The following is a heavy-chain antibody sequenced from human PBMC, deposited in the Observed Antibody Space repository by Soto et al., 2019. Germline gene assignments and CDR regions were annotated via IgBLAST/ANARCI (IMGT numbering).Heavy chain of an antibody. V-gene: IGHV1-8*01. Sequence: ASVKVSCKASGYTFTTYDINWVRQATGQGLEWMGWMNPHSGYTGYAQKFQGRVTMTRNTSISTAYMELSSLRSEDTAVYYCARAVGHDYFDYWGQGTLVTVSS. CDR3: ARAVGHDYFDY. CDR2: MNPHSGYT. J-gene: IGHJ4*02. CDR1: GYTFTTYD.